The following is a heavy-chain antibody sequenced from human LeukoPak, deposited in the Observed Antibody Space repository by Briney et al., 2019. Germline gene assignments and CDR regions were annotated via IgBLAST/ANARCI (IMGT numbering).Heavy chain of an antibody. Sequence: ASVKVSCKASGGTFSSYAISWVRQAPGQGLEWMGGIIPIFGTANYAQKFQGRVTITADESTSTAYMELSSLRSEDTAVYYCARGGDIAARHRYWFDPWGQGTLVTVSS. CDR1: GGTFSSYA. CDR3: ARGGDIAARHRYWFDP. J-gene: IGHJ5*02. D-gene: IGHD6-6*01. CDR2: IIPIFGTA. V-gene: IGHV1-69*13.